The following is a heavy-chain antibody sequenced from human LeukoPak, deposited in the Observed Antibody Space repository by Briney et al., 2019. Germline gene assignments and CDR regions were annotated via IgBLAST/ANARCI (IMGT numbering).Heavy chain of an antibody. J-gene: IGHJ4*02. Sequence: PSETLSLTCIVSGGSISSGDYYWSWIRQPPGKGLEWIGYIYYTGGNTNYNPSLKSRVTISVDTSKNHFSLNLDSVTAADTAVYFCARVGSGSFDYWGQGTLVTVSS. V-gene: IGHV4-61*08. CDR3: ARVGSGSFDY. D-gene: IGHD1-26*01. CDR1: GGSISSGDYY. CDR2: IYYTGGNT.